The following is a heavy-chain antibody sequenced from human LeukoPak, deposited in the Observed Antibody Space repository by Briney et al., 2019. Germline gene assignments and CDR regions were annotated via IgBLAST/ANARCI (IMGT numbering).Heavy chain of an antibody. Sequence: PGGSLRLSCAASEFTFSSYSMNWVRQAPGKGLEWVSYITNSGNSKSYADSVKGRFTISRDNTKNSLYLQMNGLRAEDTAVYYYARDYDYDILTGYYAYYYYGMDVWGQGTTVTVSS. J-gene: IGHJ6*02. D-gene: IGHD3-9*01. CDR3: ARDYDYDILTGYYAYYYYGMDV. CDR2: ITNSGNSK. CDR1: EFTFSSYS. V-gene: IGHV3-48*01.